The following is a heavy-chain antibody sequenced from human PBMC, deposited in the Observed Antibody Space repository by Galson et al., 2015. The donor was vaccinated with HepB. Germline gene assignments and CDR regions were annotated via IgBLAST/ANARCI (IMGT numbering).Heavy chain of an antibody. Sequence: TLSLTCTVSGGSIGSGSYYWSWIRQPAGKGLEWIGRIYTSGSTNYNPSLKSRVTISVDTSKNQFSLKLSSVTAADTAVYYCAGGVGGGYASPNKNYYYYYGMDVWGQGTTVTVSS. CDR2: IYTSGST. CDR3: AGGVGGGYASPNKNYYYYYGMDV. V-gene: IGHV4-61*02. D-gene: IGHD5-12*01. J-gene: IGHJ6*02. CDR1: GGSIGSGSYY.